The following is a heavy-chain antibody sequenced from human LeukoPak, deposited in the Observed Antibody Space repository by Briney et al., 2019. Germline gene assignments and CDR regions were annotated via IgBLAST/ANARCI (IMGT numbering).Heavy chain of an antibody. D-gene: IGHD3-10*01. Sequence: GGSLRLSCAASGFTFSSYGMHWVRQAPGKGLEWVAVISYDGSNKYYADSVKGRFTISRDNSKNTLYLQMNSLRAEDTAVYYCAKEAGWNRVYGSGSYPYFDYWGQGPLVTVSS. CDR1: GFTFSSYG. CDR3: AKEAGWNRVYGSGSYPYFDY. V-gene: IGHV3-30*18. CDR2: ISYDGSNK. J-gene: IGHJ4*02.